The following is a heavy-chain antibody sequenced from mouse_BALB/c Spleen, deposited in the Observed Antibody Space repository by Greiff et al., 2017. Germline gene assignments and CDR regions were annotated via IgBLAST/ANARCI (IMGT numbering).Heavy chain of an antibody. CDR2: IDTSDSYT. CDR1: GYTFTDYW. CDR3: ARGLLYGNSLYYYAMDY. J-gene: IGHJ4*01. D-gene: IGHD2-1*01. Sequence: QVQLQQPGAELVMPGASVKMSCKASGYTFTDYWMHWVKQRPGQGLEWIGAIDTSDSYTSYNQKFKGKATLTVDESSSTAYMQLSSLTSEDSAVYYCARGLLYGNSLYYYAMDYWGQGTSVTVSS. V-gene: IGHV1-69*01.